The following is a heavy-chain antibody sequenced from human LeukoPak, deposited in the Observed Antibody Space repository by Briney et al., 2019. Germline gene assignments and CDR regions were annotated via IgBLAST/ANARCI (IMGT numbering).Heavy chain of an antibody. Sequence: SETLSLTCAVYGGSFSGYYWTWIRQPPGKGLEWIGEIHYSGSATYNPSLKSRVTISVDTSKNQFSLKMNSVTAADAAVYYCARGQWFRAFWSRGTPVTVSS. V-gene: IGHV4-34*01. CDR1: GGSFSGYY. D-gene: IGHD3-10*01. CDR3: ARGQWFRAF. CDR2: IHYSGSA. J-gene: IGHJ4*02.